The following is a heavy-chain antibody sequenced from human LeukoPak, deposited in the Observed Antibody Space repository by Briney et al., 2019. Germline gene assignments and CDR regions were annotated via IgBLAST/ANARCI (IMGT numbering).Heavy chain of an antibody. CDR3: ARKRCDYYDSSGYYCYFDY. CDR2: ISSSSSYI. J-gene: IGHJ4*02. Sequence: GGSLRLSCAASGFTFSSYSMNWVRQAPGEGLEWVSSISSSSSYIYYADSVKGRFTISRDNAKNSPYLQMNSLRAEDTAVYYCARKRCDYYDSSGYYCYFDYWGQGTLVTVSS. D-gene: IGHD3-22*01. V-gene: IGHV3-21*01. CDR1: GFTFSSYS.